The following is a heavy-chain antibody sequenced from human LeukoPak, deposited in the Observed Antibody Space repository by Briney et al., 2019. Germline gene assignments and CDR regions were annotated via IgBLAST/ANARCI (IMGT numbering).Heavy chain of an antibody. CDR1: GFTFNGYA. CDR3: AKYTERAFDI. Sequence: PGGSLRLSCAASGFTFNGYAMSWVRQAPGKGVEWISAIGPTGAGTYYAGSVKGLFTISRDNSKNKLALQINSLRAEYAAVYVSAKYTERAFDIWGQGTMVTVSS. J-gene: IGHJ3*02. CDR2: IGPTGAGT. V-gene: IGHV3-23*01. D-gene: IGHD5-18*01.